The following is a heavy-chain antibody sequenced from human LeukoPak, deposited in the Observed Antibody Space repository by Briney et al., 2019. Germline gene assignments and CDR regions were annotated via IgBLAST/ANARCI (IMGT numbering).Heavy chain of an antibody. J-gene: IGHJ4*02. CDR1: GFTFSSYS. V-gene: IGHV3-21*01. CDR2: ISSSSYI. CDR3: AREPTVTGRFDY. D-gene: IGHD4-17*01. Sequence: PGGSLRLSCAASGFTFSSYSMNWVRQAPGKGLEWVSSISSSSYIYYADSVKGRFTISRDNAKNSLYLQMNSLRAEDTAVYYCAREPTVTGRFDYWGQGTLVTVSS.